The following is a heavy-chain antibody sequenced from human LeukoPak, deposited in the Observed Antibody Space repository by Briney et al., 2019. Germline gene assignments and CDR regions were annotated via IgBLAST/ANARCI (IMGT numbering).Heavy chain of an antibody. CDR3: ARRYCSSTSCYGLDP. CDR1: GGSISSGGYS. D-gene: IGHD2-2*01. Sequence: PQTLSLTCAVSGGSISSGGYSWSWIRQPPGKGLEWIGYIYHSGSTYYNPSLKSRVTISVDRSKNQFSLKLSSVTAADTAVYYCARRYCSSTSCYGLDPWGQGTLVTVSS. V-gene: IGHV4-30-2*01. J-gene: IGHJ5*02. CDR2: IYHSGST.